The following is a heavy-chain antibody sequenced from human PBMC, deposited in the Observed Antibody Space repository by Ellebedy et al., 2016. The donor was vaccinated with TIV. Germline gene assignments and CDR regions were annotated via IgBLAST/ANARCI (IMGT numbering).Heavy chain of an antibody. Sequence: AASVKVSCKVSGYTLTDLSMHWVRQAPGKGLEWMGGFDPEDGETIYAQKLQGRVTMTEDKSTDTAYMELSSLRSEDTALYYCATKLGGYDILTGYYQLDYWGQGTLVTVSS. J-gene: IGHJ4*02. D-gene: IGHD3-9*01. CDR1: GYTLTDLS. V-gene: IGHV1-24*01. CDR3: ATKLGGYDILTGYYQLDY. CDR2: FDPEDGET.